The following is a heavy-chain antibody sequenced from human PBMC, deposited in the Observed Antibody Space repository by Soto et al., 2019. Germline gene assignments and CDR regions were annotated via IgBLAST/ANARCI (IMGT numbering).Heavy chain of an antibody. V-gene: IGHV3-30*18. CDR2: ISYDGSNK. J-gene: IGHJ4*02. Sequence: QVHLVESGGGVVQPGRSLRLSCAASGFTFTSYGMHWVRQAPGRGLEWVAVISYDGSNKFYRDSVKGRFTVSRDNSKNTLYLQLSSLRVEDTAVYYCAQDHTRDYEGAGAYWGQGTLGTVSS. CDR1: GFTFTSYG. CDR3: AQDHTRDYEGAGAY. D-gene: IGHD4-17*01.